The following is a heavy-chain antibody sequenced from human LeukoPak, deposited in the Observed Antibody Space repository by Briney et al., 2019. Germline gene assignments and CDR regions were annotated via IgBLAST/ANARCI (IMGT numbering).Heavy chain of an antibody. CDR3: ARTKQQLVPSWFDP. CDR2: MNPNSGNT. Sequence: GASVKVSCKASGYTFTGYYMHWVRQAPGQGLEWMGWMNPNSGNTGYAQKFQGRVTMTRNTSISTAYMELSSLRSEDTAVYYCARTKQQLVPSWFDPWGQGTLVTVSS. J-gene: IGHJ5*02. V-gene: IGHV1-8*02. CDR1: GYTFTGYY. D-gene: IGHD6-13*01.